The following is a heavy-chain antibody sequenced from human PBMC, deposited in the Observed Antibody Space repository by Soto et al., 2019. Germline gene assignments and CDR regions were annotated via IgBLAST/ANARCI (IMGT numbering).Heavy chain of an antibody. D-gene: IGHD2-8*01. CDR2: INHSGST. CDR3: ARGWSYHCTNGVCPRPRPYYYYMDV. Sequence: PSETLSLTCSVYGGSFSGYYWSWIRQPPGKGLEWIGEINHSGSTNYNPSLKSRVTISVDTSKNQFSLKLSSVTAADTAVYYCARGWSYHCTNGVCPRPRPYYYYMDVWGKGTTVTVSS. J-gene: IGHJ6*03. V-gene: IGHV4-34*01. CDR1: GGSFSGYY.